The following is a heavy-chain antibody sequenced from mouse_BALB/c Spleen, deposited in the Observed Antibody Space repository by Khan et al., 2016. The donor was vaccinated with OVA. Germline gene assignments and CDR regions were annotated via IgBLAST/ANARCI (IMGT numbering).Heavy chain of an antibody. CDR2: ISYSGST. CDR3: ARSPPVGDFWFAY. D-gene: IGHD3-3*01. CDR1: GYSITSDYA. J-gene: IGHJ3*01. Sequence: EVQLQESGPGLVKPSQSLSLTCTVTGYSITSDYAWNWIRQFPGNKLEWMGHISYSGSTSYNPSLKSRISITRDTSKNQFFLQLNSVTTEDTATYYCARSPPVGDFWFAYWGQGTLVTVSA. V-gene: IGHV3-2*02.